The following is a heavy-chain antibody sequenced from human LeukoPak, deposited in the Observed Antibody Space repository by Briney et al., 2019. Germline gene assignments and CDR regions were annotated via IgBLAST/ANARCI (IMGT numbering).Heavy chain of an antibody. CDR2: ISSGSSTI. CDR1: GFTFSIYS. V-gene: IGHV3-48*01. J-gene: IGHJ4*02. D-gene: IGHD3-3*01. CDR3: ARDVESGSYYEGY. Sequence: GGSLRLSCAAYGFTFSIYSMNWVRQAPGKGLEWVSFISSGSSTIYYADSVKGRFTISRDNAKNSLYLQMNSLRAEDTAVYYCARDVESGSYYEGYWGQGTLVTVSS.